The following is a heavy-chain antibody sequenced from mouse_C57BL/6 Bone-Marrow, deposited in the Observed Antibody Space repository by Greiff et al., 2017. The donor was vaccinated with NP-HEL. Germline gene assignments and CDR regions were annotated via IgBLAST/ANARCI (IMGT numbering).Heavy chain of an antibody. J-gene: IGHJ1*03. CDR1: GFTFSDYG. D-gene: IGHD1-1*01. CDR3: ARSPYGSSFYWYFDV. Sequence: EVKLVESGGGLVKPGGSLKLSCAASGFTFSDYGMHWVRQAPEKGLEWVAYISSGSSTIYYADTVKGRFTISRDNAKNTLFLQMTSLRSEDTAMYYCARSPYGSSFYWYFDVWGTGTTVTVSS. V-gene: IGHV5-17*01. CDR2: ISSGSSTI.